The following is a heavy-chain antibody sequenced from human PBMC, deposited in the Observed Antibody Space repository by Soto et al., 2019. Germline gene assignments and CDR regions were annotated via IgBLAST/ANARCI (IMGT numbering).Heavy chain of an antibody. CDR1: GFTFSSYA. V-gene: IGHV3-23*01. CDR2: IRGSGGRT. D-gene: IGHD3-10*01. CDR3: AVAHGGSCCPLPGRSGLDV. J-gene: IGHJ6*02. Sequence: EVQLLESGGGLVQPGGSLRLSCAASGFTFSSYAMSWVRQAPGKGLEWVSAIRGSGGRTYYGDSVKGRFTISRDNTKNTLYLQKKSLRAEDMGVDDWAVAHGGSCCPLPGRSGLDVWGQGTTVTVSS.